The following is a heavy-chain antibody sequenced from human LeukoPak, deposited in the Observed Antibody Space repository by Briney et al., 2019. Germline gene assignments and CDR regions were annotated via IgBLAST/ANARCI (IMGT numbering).Heavy chain of an antibody. Sequence: SVKVSCKASGGTFSSYAISWVRQAPGQGLEWMGRIIPILGIANFAQKFQGRVTITADKSTSTAYMELSSLRSEDTAVYYCARSALRGSYYWGFDYWGQGTLVTVSS. J-gene: IGHJ4*02. D-gene: IGHD1-26*01. CDR3: ARSALRGSYYWGFDY. CDR2: IIPILGIA. CDR1: GGTFSSYA. V-gene: IGHV1-69*04.